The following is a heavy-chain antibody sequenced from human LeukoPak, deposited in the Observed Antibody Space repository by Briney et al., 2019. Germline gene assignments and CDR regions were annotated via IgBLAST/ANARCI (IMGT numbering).Heavy chain of an antibody. V-gene: IGHV3-21*01. CDR2: IGSSSTYI. J-gene: IGHJ4*02. CDR3: ARGSEDYYDISGYYYNRPYYFDS. CDR1: GFTFSSYS. D-gene: IGHD3-22*01. Sequence: GGSLRLSCAASGFTFSSYSMNWVRQAPGKGLEWVSSIGSSSTYISYADSVKGRFTISRDNAKNSLYLQVNSLRDEDTAVFYCARGSEDYYDISGYYYNRPYYFDSWGQGTLVTVSS.